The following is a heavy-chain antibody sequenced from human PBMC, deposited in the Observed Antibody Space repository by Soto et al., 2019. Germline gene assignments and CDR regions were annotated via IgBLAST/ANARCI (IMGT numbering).Heavy chain of an antibody. CDR1: GYSISSSNW. CDR3: ARKNGVLDAFDI. D-gene: IGHD4-17*01. Sequence: SETLSLTCAVSGYSISSSNWWGWIRQPPGKGLEWIGYIYYSGSTYYNPSLKSRVTMSVDTSKNQFSLKLSSVTAVDTVVYYCARKNGVLDAFDIWGQGTMVTVSS. CDR2: IYYSGST. J-gene: IGHJ3*02. V-gene: IGHV4-28*01.